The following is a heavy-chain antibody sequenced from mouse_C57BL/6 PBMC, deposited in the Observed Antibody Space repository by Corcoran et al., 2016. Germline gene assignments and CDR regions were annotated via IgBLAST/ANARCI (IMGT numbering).Heavy chain of an antibody. CDR2: IYPGDGDT. CDR3: ASSTMVTTEYLDY. CDR1: GYAFSSYW. Sequence: QVQLQQSGAELVKPGASVKISCKASGYAFSSYWMNWVKQRPGKGLEWIGQIYPGDGDTNYNGKFKGKATLTADKSSSTAYMQLSSLTSEDSAVYFCASSTMVTTEYLDYWGQGTTLTVS. V-gene: IGHV1-80*01. J-gene: IGHJ2*01. D-gene: IGHD2-2*01.